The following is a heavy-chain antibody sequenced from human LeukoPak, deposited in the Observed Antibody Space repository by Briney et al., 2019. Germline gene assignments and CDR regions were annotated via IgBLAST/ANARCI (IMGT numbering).Heavy chain of an antibody. CDR3: ARDRGTRYYYGMDV. Sequence: GRSLRLSCAASGFTFSHYAMHWVRRPPGKGLEWVTFVSAEGDRRYYADSVKGRFTISRDNSKNTLYLQMNSLRAEDTAVYYCARDRGTRYYYGMDVWGQGTTVIVSS. D-gene: IGHD2-2*01. CDR2: VSAEGDRR. CDR1: GFTFSHYA. V-gene: IGHV3-30*07. J-gene: IGHJ6*02.